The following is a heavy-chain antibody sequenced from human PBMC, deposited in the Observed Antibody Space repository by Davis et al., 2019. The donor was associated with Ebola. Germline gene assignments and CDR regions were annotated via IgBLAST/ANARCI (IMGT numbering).Heavy chain of an antibody. J-gene: IGHJ6*02. D-gene: IGHD2-21*01. CDR3: ARVSPPVVVGMDV. CDR1: GFTFSSYA. Sequence: GGSLRLSCAASGFTFSSYAMHWVRQAPGKGLEWVAVISYDGSNKYYADSVKGRFTISRDNAKNSLYLQMNSLRAEDTAVYYCARVSPPVVVGMDVWGQGTTVTVSS. CDR2: ISYDGSNK. V-gene: IGHV3-30-3*01.